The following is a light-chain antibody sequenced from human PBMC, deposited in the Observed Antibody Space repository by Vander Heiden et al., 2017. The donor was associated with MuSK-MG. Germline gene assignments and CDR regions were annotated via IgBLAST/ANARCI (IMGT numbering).Light chain of an antibody. V-gene: IGKV1D-12*01. CDR3: QQFKSFPLT. Sequence: DIEMTQSPSSVSASVGVRVTITCRASQGISKWLGWYQQKPGGAPNLLIYGASKSQSGVPSRFSGSGSGTDFTLTISSLQPEDFATYHCQQFKSFPLTFGGGTRLEIK. J-gene: IGKJ4*01. CDR1: QGISKW. CDR2: GAS.